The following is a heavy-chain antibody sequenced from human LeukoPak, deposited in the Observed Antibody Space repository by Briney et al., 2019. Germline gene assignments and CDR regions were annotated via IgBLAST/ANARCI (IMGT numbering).Heavy chain of an antibody. CDR2: ISYDASNK. CDR3: AKDSGDYGLGSYFDS. CDR1: GFTFSSYG. J-gene: IGHJ5*01. D-gene: IGHD3-10*01. V-gene: IGHV3-30*18. Sequence: GGSLRLSCAASGFTFSSYGMHWVRQAPGKGLEWVAVISYDASNKNHVDSVKGRFTISRYNSKNTLYLQMNSLRAEDTAVYYCAKDSGDYGLGSYFDSWGQGTLVTVSS.